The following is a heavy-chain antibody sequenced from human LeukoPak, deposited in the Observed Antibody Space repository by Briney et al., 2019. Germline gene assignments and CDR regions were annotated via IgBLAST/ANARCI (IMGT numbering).Heavy chain of an antibody. V-gene: IGHV3-30*02. J-gene: IGHJ4*02. CDR2: IRYDGSNK. D-gene: IGHD4-23*01. CDR3: ARSFRVVTHYFDY. Sequence: PGGSLRLSCAASGFTFSSYGMHLVRQAPRQGLEWVAFIRYDGSNKYYADSVEGRFTISRDNSKNTLYLQMNSLRAEDTAVYYCARSFRVVTHYFDYWGQGTLVSVCS. CDR1: GFTFSSYG.